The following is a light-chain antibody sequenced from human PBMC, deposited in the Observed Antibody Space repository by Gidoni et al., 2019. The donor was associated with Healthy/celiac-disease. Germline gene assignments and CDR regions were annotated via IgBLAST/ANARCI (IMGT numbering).Light chain of an antibody. CDR2: LGS. J-gene: IGKJ2*01. CDR3: MQALQTPL. V-gene: IGKV2-28*01. CDR1: QSLLHSNGYNY. Sequence: DIVMTPSPLSLPVTPVEPASISCRSSQSLLHSNGYNYLDWYLQKPGQSPQLLIYLGSNRASGVPDRVSGSGSGTDFTLKISRVEAEDVGVYYCMQALQTPLFGQGTKLEIK.